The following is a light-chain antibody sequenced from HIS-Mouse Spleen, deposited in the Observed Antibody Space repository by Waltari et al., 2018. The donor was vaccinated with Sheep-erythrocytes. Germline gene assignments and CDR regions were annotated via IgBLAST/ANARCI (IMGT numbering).Light chain of an antibody. CDR2: DAS. V-gene: IGKV1-13*02. CDR1: QGINSA. Sequence: AIQLTQSPSSLSASVGDRVTITCRASQGINSALAWYQQKPGQAPKLLIYDASSLESGVPSRFSGSGSGTDFTLTISSLQPEDFATYYCQQFNSYPYTFGQGTKLEIK. CDR3: QQFNSYPYT. J-gene: IGKJ2*01.